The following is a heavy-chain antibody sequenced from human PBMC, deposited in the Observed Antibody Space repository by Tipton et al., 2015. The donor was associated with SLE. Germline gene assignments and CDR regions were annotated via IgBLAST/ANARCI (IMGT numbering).Heavy chain of an antibody. D-gene: IGHD3-3*01. J-gene: IGHJ4*02. CDR1: GGSISSYY. Sequence: TLSLTCTVSGGSISSYYWSWIRQPPGKGLEWIGYIYYSGSTNYNPSLKSRVTISVDTSKNQFSLRLSSVTAADTAVYYCARSRSGFYVDYWGQGTLVPVSS. CDR3: ARSRSGFYVDY. CDR2: IYYSGST. V-gene: IGHV4-59*08.